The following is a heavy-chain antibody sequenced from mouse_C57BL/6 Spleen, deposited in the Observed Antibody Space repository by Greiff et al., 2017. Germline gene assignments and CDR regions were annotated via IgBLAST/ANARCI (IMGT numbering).Heavy chain of an antibody. Sequence: EVMLVESGGCLVKPGGSLKLSCAASGFTFSDYGVPWVRQAPETGLEWVAYISSGRSTFYYADTVKGRFPISRDNAKNTLFLQMTSLRSEDTSMEYYARRSLQAMDYWGQGTSGTVAS. CDR2: ISSGRSTF. J-gene: IGHJ4*01. D-gene: IGHD6-2*01. CDR3: ARRSLQAMDY. CDR1: GFTFSDYG. V-gene: IGHV5-17*01.